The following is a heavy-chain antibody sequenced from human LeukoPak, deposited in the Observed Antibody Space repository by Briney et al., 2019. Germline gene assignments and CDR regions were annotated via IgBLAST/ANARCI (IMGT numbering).Heavy chain of an antibody. J-gene: IGHJ3*02. CDR2: IYHSGST. V-gene: IGHV4-4*02. Sequence: PSATLSLTCAVSGGSISSSNWWSWVRQPPGKGLEWIGEIYHSGSTNYNPSLKSRVTISVDKSKNQFSLKLSSVTAADTAVYYCARDLLEWPDAFDIWGQGTMVTVSS. CDR1: GGSISSSNW. D-gene: IGHD3-3*01. CDR3: ARDLLEWPDAFDI.